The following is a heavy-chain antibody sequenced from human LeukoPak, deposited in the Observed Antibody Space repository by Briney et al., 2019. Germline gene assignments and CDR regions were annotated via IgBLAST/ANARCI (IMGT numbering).Heavy chain of an antibody. J-gene: IGHJ5*02. V-gene: IGHV1-2*02. CDR3: ARDYYDSSGYYSNWFDP. CDR1: GYTFTGYY. D-gene: IGHD3-22*01. CDR2: INPNSGGT. Sequence: ASVKVSCKASGYTFTGYYMHWVRQAPGQGLEWMGWINPNSGGTNYAQKFQGRVTMTRDTSISTAYMELSRLRSDDTAVYYCARDYYDSSGYYSNWFDPWGQGTLVTASS.